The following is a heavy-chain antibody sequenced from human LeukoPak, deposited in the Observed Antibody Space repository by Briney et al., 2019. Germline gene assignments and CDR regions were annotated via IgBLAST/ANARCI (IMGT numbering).Heavy chain of an antibody. J-gene: IGHJ4*02. V-gene: IGHV3-48*03. CDR1: GFTFSSYE. CDR3: ARALWFGETFPAY. D-gene: IGHD3-10*01. CDR2: ISSSGSTI. Sequence: GGSLRLSCAASGFTFSSYEMNWVRQAPGKGLEWVSCISSSGSTIYYADSVKGRFTISRDNAKNSLYLQMNSLRAEDTAVYYCARALWFGETFPAYWGQGTLVTVSS.